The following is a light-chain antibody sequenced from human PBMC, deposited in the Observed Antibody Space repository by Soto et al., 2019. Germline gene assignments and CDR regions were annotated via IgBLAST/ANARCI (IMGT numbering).Light chain of an antibody. V-gene: IGLV1-40*01. J-gene: IGLJ2*01. Sequence: QSVLTQPPSVSGAPGQRVTISCTGSSSKIGAGYDVHWYQQLPGTAPKLLIYGNSNRPSGVPDRFSGSKSGTSASLAITGLQAEDEADYYCQSYDSSFLVVFGGGTKVTVL. CDR2: GNS. CDR1: SSKIGAGYD. CDR3: QSYDSSFLVV.